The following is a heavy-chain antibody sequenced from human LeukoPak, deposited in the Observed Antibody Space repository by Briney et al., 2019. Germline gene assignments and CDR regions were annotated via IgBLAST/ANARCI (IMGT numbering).Heavy chain of an antibody. CDR1: GYTFTSYA. V-gene: IGHV1-3*01. CDR3: ARDFWWFGELLSYFDY. J-gene: IGHJ4*02. Sequence: ASVKVSCKASGYTFTSYAMHWVRQAPGQRLEWMGWINAGNGNTKYSQKFQGRVTITRDTSASTAYMELSSLRSEDTAVYYCARDFWWFGELLSYFDYWGQGTLVTVS. D-gene: IGHD3-10*01. CDR2: INAGNGNT.